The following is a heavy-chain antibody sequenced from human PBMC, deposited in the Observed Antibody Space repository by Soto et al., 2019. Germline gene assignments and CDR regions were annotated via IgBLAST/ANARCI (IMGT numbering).Heavy chain of an antibody. J-gene: IGHJ4*02. CDR3: ARGLAPDVVTARDS. Sequence: ASVKVSYKASDYNFNKYYVDWVRQAPGQGLEWVGIMKASDGDTTYAQKFLGRVTMTRDTSTSTAYMELSSLRAEDTAVYFCARGLAPDVVTARDSWGQGTLVTVSS. V-gene: IGHV1-46*02. CDR2: MKASDGDT. CDR1: DYNFNKYY. D-gene: IGHD2-21*02.